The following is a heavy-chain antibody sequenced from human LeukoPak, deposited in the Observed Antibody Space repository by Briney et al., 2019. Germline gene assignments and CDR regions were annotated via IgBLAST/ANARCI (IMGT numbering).Heavy chain of an antibody. J-gene: IGHJ3*02. D-gene: IGHD3-22*01. CDR3: ARGSGITMIVVDDAFDI. V-gene: IGHV4-34*01. CDR1: GGSFSGYY. Sequence: SETLSLTCAVYGGSFSGYYWSWIRQPPGKGLEWIGEINHSGSTNYNPYLKSRVTISVDTSKNQFSLKLSSVTAADTAVYYCARGSGITMIVVDDAFDIWGQGTMVTVSS. CDR2: INHSGST.